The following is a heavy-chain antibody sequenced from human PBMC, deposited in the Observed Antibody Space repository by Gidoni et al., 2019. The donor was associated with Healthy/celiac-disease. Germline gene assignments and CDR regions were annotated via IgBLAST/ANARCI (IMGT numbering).Heavy chain of an antibody. D-gene: IGHD3-16*01. V-gene: IGHV3-23*01. J-gene: IGHJ6*02. CDR2: ISGSGGST. CDR1: GFTFSSYA. CDR3: AKDHRSGEDVYYYGMDV. Sequence: EVQLLESGGGLVQPGGSLRLSCAASGFTFSSYAMSWVRQAPGKGLEWVSAISGSGGSTYYADSVKGRFTISRDNSKNTLYLQMNSLRAEDTAVYYCAKDHRSGEDVYYYGMDVWGQGTTVTVSS.